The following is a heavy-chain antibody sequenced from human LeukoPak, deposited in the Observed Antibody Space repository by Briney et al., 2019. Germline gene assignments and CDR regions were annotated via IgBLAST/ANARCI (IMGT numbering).Heavy chain of an antibody. CDR1: GFTFSTYS. CDR3: ARGWFDP. J-gene: IGHJ5*02. Sequence: GGSLRLSCAASGFTFSTYSMNWVRQAPGKGLEWLSIISYTGTTIYYADSVKGRFTISRDNAQNSLYLQMNSLRAEDTAVYYCARGWFDPWGQGTLVTVSS. CDR2: ISYTGTTI. V-gene: IGHV3-48*04.